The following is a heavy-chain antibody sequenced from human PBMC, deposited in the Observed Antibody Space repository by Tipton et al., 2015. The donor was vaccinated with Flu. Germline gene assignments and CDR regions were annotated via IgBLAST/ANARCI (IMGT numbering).Heavy chain of an antibody. Sequence: TLSLTCTVSGVSLSNPSYYWSWIRQTPGKGLEWIGDIHYSGSTNYNPSLKSRVTISLDTSKNQFSLKLYSVTAADTAVYYCARANYYDSYPYFYGIDVWGQGTTVTVSS. D-gene: IGHD3-22*01. CDR2: IHYSGST. CDR1: GVSLSNPSYY. J-gene: IGHJ6*02. CDR3: ARANYYDSYPYFYGIDV. V-gene: IGHV4-61*01.